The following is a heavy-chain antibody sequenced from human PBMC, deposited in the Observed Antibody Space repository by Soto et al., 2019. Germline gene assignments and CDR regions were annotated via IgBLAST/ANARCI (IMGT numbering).Heavy chain of an antibody. CDR2: ISFSGGTT. J-gene: IGHJ5*02. CDR3: AKDDYGYWFDP. Sequence: EVQLLESGGGLVQPGGSLRLSCVASGFSVRNYAMSWVRQAPGKGLEWVSSISFSGGTTYYADSVKGRFTISRDNSKNTLYLQMNSLRAGDTAVYYCAKDDYGYWFDPWGQGTLVTISS. V-gene: IGHV3-23*01. D-gene: IGHD4-17*01. CDR1: GFSVRNYA.